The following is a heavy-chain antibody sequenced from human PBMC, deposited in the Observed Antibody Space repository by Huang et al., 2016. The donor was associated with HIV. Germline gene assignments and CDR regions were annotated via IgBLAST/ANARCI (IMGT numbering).Heavy chain of an antibody. Sequence: QVQLVQSGAEVKKPGAAVKVSCTSSGSSFSHYGIRWVRQAPGQGREWMAWISAYNGNTTSAQKVQDRVSMTTDTSTNTAYMELRSLRSDDTAVYYCARDIGVAEFDYWGQGTLVTVSS. CDR2: ISAYNGNT. CDR1: GSSFSHYG. J-gene: IGHJ4*02. CDR3: ARDIGVAEFDY. V-gene: IGHV1-18*01. D-gene: IGHD3-3*01.